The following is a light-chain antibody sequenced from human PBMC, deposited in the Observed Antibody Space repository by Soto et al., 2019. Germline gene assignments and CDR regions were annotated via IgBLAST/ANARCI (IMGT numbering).Light chain of an antibody. CDR3: QQRSDWWT. V-gene: IGKV3-11*01. Sequence: EIVLTQSPGTLSLSPGERATLSCRASQSVSNNYLAWYQQKPGQAPRLLVYDASNRATGIPVRFSGSGSGTDFTLTISSLEPEDFAVYFCQQRSDWWTFGQGTKVDIK. CDR1: QSVSNNY. J-gene: IGKJ1*01. CDR2: DAS.